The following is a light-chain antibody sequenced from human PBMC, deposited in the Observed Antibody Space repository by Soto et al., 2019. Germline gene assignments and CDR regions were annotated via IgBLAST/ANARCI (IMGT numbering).Light chain of an antibody. CDR2: EVA. J-gene: IGLJ2*01. CDR3: SSYSINAGLVV. CDR1: ASDIGGYDF. Sequence: QSALTQPASVSGSPGQSITISCVGSASDIGGYDFVSWYQQLPGQAPKLVIYEVAKRPSGISSRFSGSKSDNAASLTISGLQAEDEGDYYCSSYSINAGLVVFGGGTQLTVL. V-gene: IGLV2-14*01.